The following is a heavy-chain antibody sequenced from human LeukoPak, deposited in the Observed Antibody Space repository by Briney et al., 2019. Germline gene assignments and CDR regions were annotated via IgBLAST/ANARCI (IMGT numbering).Heavy chain of an antibody. CDR2: ISDSGNTF. V-gene: IGHV3-48*03. D-gene: IGHD3-10*01. CDR3: ARDRAFGEGINWFDP. CDR1: TFTLSGCE. J-gene: IGHJ5*02. Sequence: GGSLRLSCSASTFTLSGCEMNWVRQTPGKGLEWLAYISDSGNTFFYASFVRGRFTISRDNAKNTLYLQMTALRVEDTGLYFRARDRAFGEGINWFDPWGQGTLVTVSS.